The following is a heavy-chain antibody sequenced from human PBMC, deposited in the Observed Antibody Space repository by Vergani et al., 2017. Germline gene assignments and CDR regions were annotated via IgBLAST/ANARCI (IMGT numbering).Heavy chain of an antibody. CDR3: ARAGCSNSTCHDPIEFYQH. V-gene: IGHV3-11*01. Sequence: QVQLVESGGGLVKPGGSLRLSCAASGFLLSDYYMSWIRQAPGKGLECVSYISTTGSTIYYTDSVKGRFTISRDNAKNSLYLQMNSLRAEDTAVYYCARAGCSNSTCHDPIEFYQHWGQGTLVTVSS. D-gene: IGHD2-2*01. CDR1: GFLLSDYY. J-gene: IGHJ1*01. CDR2: ISTTGSTI.